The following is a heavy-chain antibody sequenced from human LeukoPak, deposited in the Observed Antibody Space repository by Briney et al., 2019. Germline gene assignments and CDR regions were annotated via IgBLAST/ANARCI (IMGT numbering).Heavy chain of an antibody. Sequence: PGRSLRLSCAASGFTFHNYAMNWLRQTPDRGLFWVAAISVDGSATNYADSVKGRFTISRDNSKNTLYLQMNSLRAEDTAVYYCAKIRVIFNWNYAYYFDYWGQGSLVTVSS. D-gene: IGHD1-7*01. CDR3: AKIRVIFNWNYAYYFDY. CDR1: GFTFHNYA. J-gene: IGHJ4*02. V-gene: IGHV3-30*18. CDR2: ISVDGSAT.